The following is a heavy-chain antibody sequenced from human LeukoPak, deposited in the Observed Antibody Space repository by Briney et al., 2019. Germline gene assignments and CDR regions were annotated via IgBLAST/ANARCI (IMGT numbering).Heavy chain of an antibody. CDR1: GFTFSTYW. Sequence: GGSLRLSCAASGFTFSTYWMSWVCQAPGKGLEWVANTNQEGSEKYYVDSVKGRFTISKDNAKNSLYLQMNSLRAEDTAVYYCARDPKWLDYWGQGTLVTVSS. J-gene: IGHJ4*02. CDR3: ARDPKWLDY. CDR2: TNQEGSEK. V-gene: IGHV3-7*01. D-gene: IGHD5-12*01.